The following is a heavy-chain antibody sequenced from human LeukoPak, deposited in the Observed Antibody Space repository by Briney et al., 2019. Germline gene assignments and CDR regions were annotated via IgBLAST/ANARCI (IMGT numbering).Heavy chain of an antibody. J-gene: IGHJ5*02. V-gene: IGHV1-24*01. Sequence: GASVKVSCKVSGYTLDELHIHWVRQAPGKGLEWMGGFDPEDGKRIYAQEFQGRVTMTEDTSTDTAYMELSGLRSEDTAVYYCTPGGQSNTWSGAYNWFDPWGQGTLVTVSS. D-gene: IGHD3-10*01. CDR2: FDPEDGKR. CDR3: TPGGQSNTWSGAYNWFDP. CDR1: GYTLDELH.